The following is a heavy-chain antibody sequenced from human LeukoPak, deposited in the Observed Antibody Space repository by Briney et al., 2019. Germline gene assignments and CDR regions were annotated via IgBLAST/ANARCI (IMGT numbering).Heavy chain of an antibody. V-gene: IGHV3-21*06. D-gene: IGHD3-3*01. J-gene: IGHJ4*02. CDR2: ISSRSSFK. Sequence: GGSLRLSCAASGFTLSSHRMDWVRQAPGKGLEWVSSISSRSSFKDYAASVKGRFTISRDNAKNFLYLQMNSLRAEDTAVYFCAKDGGFWSDYSYFDYWGQGTQVTVSS. CDR3: AKDGGFWSDYSYFDY. CDR1: GFTLSSHR.